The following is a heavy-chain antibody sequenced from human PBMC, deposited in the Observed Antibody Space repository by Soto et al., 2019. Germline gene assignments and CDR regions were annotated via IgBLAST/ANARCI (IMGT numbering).Heavy chain of an antibody. CDR2: ISGSGGSP. Sequence: PGGSLRLSCAASGFTFANYAMSWVRQAPRKGLEWVSAISGSGGSPYYADSVKGRFTISRDNSKNTLYLQMTSLRAEDTAVYFFATRVVVTTIFGDWGQGTLVTVSS. D-gene: IGHD2-21*02. CDR1: GFTFANYA. J-gene: IGHJ4*02. V-gene: IGHV3-23*01. CDR3: ATRVVVTTIFGD.